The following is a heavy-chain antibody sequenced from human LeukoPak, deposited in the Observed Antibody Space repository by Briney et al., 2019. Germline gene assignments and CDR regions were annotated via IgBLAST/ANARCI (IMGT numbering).Heavy chain of an antibody. Sequence: PSQTLSLTCTVSGGSISSGGYYWSWIRQHPGKGLEWIGYIYYSGSTYYNPSLKSRVTISVDTSKNQFSLKLSSVTAADTAVYYCARHGLPPYYYDSSGYFIDYWGQGTLVTVSS. CDR3: ARHGLPPYYYDSSGYFIDY. D-gene: IGHD3-22*01. CDR2: IYYSGST. V-gene: IGHV4-31*03. J-gene: IGHJ4*02. CDR1: GGSISSGGYY.